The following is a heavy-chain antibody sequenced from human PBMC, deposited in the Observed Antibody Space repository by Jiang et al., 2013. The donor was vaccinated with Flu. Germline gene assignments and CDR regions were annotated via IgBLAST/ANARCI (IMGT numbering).Heavy chain of an antibody. J-gene: IGHJ3*01. D-gene: IGHD5-12*01. CDR3: ARDPWLDHDDPDDAFDL. CDR1: GYTFSNYA. Sequence: SGAEVKKPGASVTVSCKASGYTFSNYAIHWVRQAPGQRLEWMGSINTGNGNAKYSQKFQGRVTFTRDTSATTSYMFLSGLRHEDTAVYFCARDPWLDHDDPDDAFDLWGRRDNGHRLF. CDR2: INTGNGNA. V-gene: IGHV1-3*04.